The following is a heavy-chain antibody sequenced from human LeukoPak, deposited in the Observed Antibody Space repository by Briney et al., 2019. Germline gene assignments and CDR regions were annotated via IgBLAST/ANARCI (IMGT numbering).Heavy chain of an antibody. CDR2: IYYTGNT. Sequence: PSETLSHTCTVSGVSISSSNSYCGWIRQPPGKGLEWIGCIYYTGNTNYNASLKSQVSISIDTSKNQFSLKLSSVTAADTAVYYCAGAHCGGDCYSGRAFDIWGQGTMVTVSS. CDR1: GVSISSSNSY. V-gene: IGHV4-39*07. CDR3: AGAHCGGDCYSGRAFDI. J-gene: IGHJ3*02. D-gene: IGHD2-21*02.